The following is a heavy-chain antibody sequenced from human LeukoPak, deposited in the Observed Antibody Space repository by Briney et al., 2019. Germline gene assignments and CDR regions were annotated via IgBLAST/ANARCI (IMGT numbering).Heavy chain of an antibody. CDR2: IYYSGST. V-gene: IGHV4-59*01. D-gene: IGHD1-7*01. CDR3: ARIGITGTTWGPENWFDP. J-gene: IGHJ5*02. CDR1: GGSISSYY. Sequence: SETLSLTCTVSGGSISSYYWSWIRQPPGKGLEWIGYIYYSGSTNYNPSLKSRVTISEDTSKNQFSLKLSSVTAADTAVYYCARIGITGTTWGPENWFDPWGQGILVTVSS.